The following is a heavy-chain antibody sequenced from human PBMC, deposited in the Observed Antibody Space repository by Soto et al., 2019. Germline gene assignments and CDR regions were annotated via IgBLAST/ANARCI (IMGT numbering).Heavy chain of an antibody. Sequence: ASVKVSCRASGYTFPNYYMQFVRQAPGQGLEWMGIINPSGGSTSYAQKFQGRVTMTRDTSTSTVYMELSSLRSEDTAVYYCATIYNGVRNDYWGQGTLVTGAS. J-gene: IGHJ4*02. D-gene: IGHD2-8*01. CDR3: ATIYNGVRNDY. CDR1: GYTFPNYY. V-gene: IGHV1-46*01. CDR2: INPSGGST.